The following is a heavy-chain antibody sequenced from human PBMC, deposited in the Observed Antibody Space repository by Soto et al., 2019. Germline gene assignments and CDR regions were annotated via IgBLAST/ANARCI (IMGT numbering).Heavy chain of an antibody. V-gene: IGHV1-69*13. CDR3: ARDRRYYDSSGYYFGAFDI. D-gene: IGHD3-22*01. CDR1: GGTFSSYA. CDR2: IIPIFGTA. Sequence: SVKVSCKASGGTFSSYAISWVRQAPGQGLEWMGGIIPIFGTANYAQKFQGRVTITADESTSTAYMELSSLRSEDTAVYYCARDRRYYDSSGYYFGAFDIWGQGTMVTVSS. J-gene: IGHJ3*02.